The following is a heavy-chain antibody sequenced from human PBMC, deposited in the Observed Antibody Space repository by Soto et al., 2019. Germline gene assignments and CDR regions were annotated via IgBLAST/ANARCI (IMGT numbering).Heavy chain of an antibody. CDR3: ATPAAALDTAMLKGLAH. V-gene: IGHV1-69*01. D-gene: IGHD5-18*01. J-gene: IGHJ4*02. CDR1: GGTFSNSA. Sequence: QVQLVQSGTEVKKPGSSVKVSCKASGGTFSNSAIIWVRQAPGQGLEWMGGILPIFGTPNYAQKFQGRLTISADEFSSTAYMELNILRSEDTAVYYCATPAAALDTAMLKGLAHWGQGRLVTVSS. CDR2: ILPIFGTP.